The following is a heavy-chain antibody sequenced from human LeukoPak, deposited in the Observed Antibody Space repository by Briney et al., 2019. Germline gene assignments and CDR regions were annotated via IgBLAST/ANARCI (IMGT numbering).Heavy chain of an antibody. D-gene: IGHD2-15*01. CDR2: INSDGSST. CDR1: GFTFSSYW. Sequence: GGSLRLSRAASGFTFSSYWMHWVRQAPGKGLVWVSRINSDGSSTSYADSVKGRFTISRDNAKNTLSLQMNSLRAEDTAVYYCARSPGYCSGGSCIYFDYWGQGTLVTVSS. J-gene: IGHJ4*02. CDR3: ARSPGYCSGGSCIYFDY. V-gene: IGHV3-74*01.